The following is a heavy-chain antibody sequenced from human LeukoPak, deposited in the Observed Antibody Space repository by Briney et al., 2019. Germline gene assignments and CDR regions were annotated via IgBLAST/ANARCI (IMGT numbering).Heavy chain of an antibody. CDR1: GDSFSSNSAA. V-gene: IGHV6-1*01. CDR2: TYYRSKWYN. J-gene: IGHJ4*02. CDR3: ARDPSPGIDGIDSYFDY. Sequence: SQTLSLTCAISGDSFSSNSAAWNWIRQSPSRGLEWLGRTYYRSKWYNDYAVSVKSRITINPDTSKNQFSLQLNSVTPEDTAVYYCARDPSPGIDGIDSYFDYWGQGTLVTVSS.